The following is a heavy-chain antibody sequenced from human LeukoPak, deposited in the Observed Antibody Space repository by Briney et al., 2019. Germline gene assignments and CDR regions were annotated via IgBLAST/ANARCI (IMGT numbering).Heavy chain of an antibody. Sequence: GGSLRLSCAASGFTFDDYAMHWVRQAPGKGLEWVSGISWNSGSIGYADSVKGRFTISRDNAKNSLYLQMNSLRAEDTALYYCAKDMSYGDAARYDAFDIWGQGTMVTVPS. CDR3: AKDMSYGDAARYDAFDI. D-gene: IGHD4-17*01. CDR1: GFTFDDYA. V-gene: IGHV3-9*01. J-gene: IGHJ3*02. CDR2: ISWNSGSI.